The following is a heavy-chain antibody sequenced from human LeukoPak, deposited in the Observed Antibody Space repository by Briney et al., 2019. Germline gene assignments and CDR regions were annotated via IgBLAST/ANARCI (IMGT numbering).Heavy chain of an antibody. CDR2: IKEDGSEK. J-gene: IGHJ4*02. V-gene: IGHV3-7*01. D-gene: IGHD2-2*01. Sequence: GGSLRLSCAASGFTFSSYWMSWVRQAPGKGLKWVANIKEDGSEKCCVDSVKGRFTISRDNAKNSLFLEMNSLRAEDTALYYCAREEPVAILSHWGQGTLVTVSS. CDR1: GFTFSSYW. CDR3: AREEPVAILSH.